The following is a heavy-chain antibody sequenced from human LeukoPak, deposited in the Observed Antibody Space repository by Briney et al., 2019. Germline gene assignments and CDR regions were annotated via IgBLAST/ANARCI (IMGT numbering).Heavy chain of an antibody. CDR1: GGTFSSYA. D-gene: IGHD2-15*01. CDR2: IIPIFGTA. J-gene: IGHJ4*02. Sequence: SVKVSCKASGGTFSSYAISWVRQDPGQGLEWMGGIIPIFGTANYAQKFQGRVTITADESTSTAYMELSSLRSEDTAVYYCARDVGYCSGGSCYQFDYWGQGTLVTVSS. CDR3: ARDVGYCSGGSCYQFDY. V-gene: IGHV1-69*01.